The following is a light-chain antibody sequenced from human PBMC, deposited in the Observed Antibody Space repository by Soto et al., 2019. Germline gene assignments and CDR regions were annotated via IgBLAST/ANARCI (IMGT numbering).Light chain of an antibody. J-gene: IGLJ1*01. CDR2: KDS. CDR3: AAWDGSLKGYV. V-gene: IGLV3-27*01. CDR1: VLAKKY. Sequence: SYELTQPSSVSVSPGQTARITCSGDVLAKKYARWFQQKPGQAPVLVIYKDSERPSGIPERFSGSSSGTTVTLTISGAQVEDEADYYCAAWDGSLKGYVFATGTKVTVL.